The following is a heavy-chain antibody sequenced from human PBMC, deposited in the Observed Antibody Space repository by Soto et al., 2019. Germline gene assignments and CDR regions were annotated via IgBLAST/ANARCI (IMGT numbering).Heavy chain of an antibody. Sequence: EVQLVQSGGGLVQPGGSLRLSCAASGFAFSSSWLHWVRQAPGKRLMIVSRVTGDGTNTAYATSVKGRFTISRDNAKNMVYLQMDSLKAEDTAVYYCARDGGYGTPFDYWGQGALVTVSS. D-gene: IGHD5-12*01. CDR1: GFAFSSSW. CDR3: ARDGGYGTPFDY. V-gene: IGHV3-74*01. J-gene: IGHJ4*02. CDR2: VTGDGTNT.